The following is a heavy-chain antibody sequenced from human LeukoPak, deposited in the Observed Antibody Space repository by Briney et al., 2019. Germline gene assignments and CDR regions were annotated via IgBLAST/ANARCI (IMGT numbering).Heavy chain of an antibody. Sequence: GRSLRLSCAASGFTFSSYAMHWVRQAPGKGLEWVAVISYDGSNKYYADSVKGRFTISRDNSKNTLYLQMNSLRAEDTAVYYCARAEGSYLYIISWGQGTLVTVSS. CDR2: ISYDGSNK. CDR1: GFTFSSYA. J-gene: IGHJ5*02. V-gene: IGHV3-30-3*01. CDR3: ARAEGSYLYIIS. D-gene: IGHD3-16*01.